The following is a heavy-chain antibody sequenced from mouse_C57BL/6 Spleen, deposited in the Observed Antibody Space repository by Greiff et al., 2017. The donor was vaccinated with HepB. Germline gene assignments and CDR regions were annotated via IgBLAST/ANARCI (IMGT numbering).Heavy chain of an antibody. D-gene: IGHD2-4*01. CDR1: GSTFTSYW. CDR3: ESDYDYSWFAY. V-gene: IGHV1-64*01. CDR2: IHPNSGST. J-gene: IGHJ3*01. Sequence: VQLQQSGAELVKPGASVKLSCKASGSTFTSYWMHWVKQRPGQGLEWIGMIHPNSGSTNYNEKFKNKATLTVDKSSSTAYMQLSSLTSEDSAVYYCESDYDYSWFAYWGQGTLVTVSA.